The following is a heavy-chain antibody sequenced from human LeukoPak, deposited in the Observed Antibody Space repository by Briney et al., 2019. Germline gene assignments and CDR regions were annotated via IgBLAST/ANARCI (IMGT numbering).Heavy chain of an antibody. Sequence: ASVKVSCKASGYTFTGYYLHWLRQAPRQGLEWMGWTNPNNGATFYAQKFQGRVTMTRDTSVSTIYVDVSRLSSDDTAVYYCARGRWLVHPYSYYGLDVWGQGTTVTVSS. D-gene: IGHD6-19*01. V-gene: IGHV1-2*02. CDR2: TNPNNGAT. J-gene: IGHJ6*02. CDR3: ARGRWLVHPYSYYGLDV. CDR1: GYTFTGYY.